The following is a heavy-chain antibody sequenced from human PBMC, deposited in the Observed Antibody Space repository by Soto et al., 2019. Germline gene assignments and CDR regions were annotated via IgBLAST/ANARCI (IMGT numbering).Heavy chain of an antibody. J-gene: IGHJ6*02. V-gene: IGHV4-59*01. D-gene: IGHD3-10*01. Sequence: SETLSLTCTVSGGSISSYYWSWIRQPSGKGLEWIGYIYYSGSTNYNPSLKSRVTISVDTSKNQFSLKLSSVTAADTAVYYCARAGNYYGSGSYVYYYGMDVWGQGTTVTVSS. CDR2: IYYSGST. CDR3: ARAGNYYGSGSYVYYYGMDV. CDR1: GGSISSYY.